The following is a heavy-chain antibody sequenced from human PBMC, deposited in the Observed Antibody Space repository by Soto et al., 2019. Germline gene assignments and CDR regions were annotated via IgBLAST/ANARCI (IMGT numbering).Heavy chain of an antibody. CDR2: ISSSGSTV. D-gene: IGHD3-22*01. CDR1: GFTFSSSE. CDR3: AREGSYDTMDY. V-gene: IGHV3-48*03. J-gene: IGHJ4*02. Sequence: PGGSLRLSCVASGFTFSSSEMSWVRLAPGKGLEWVSYISSSGSTVYHADSVEGRLTISRDNAKNSLFLQMNSLRAEDTALYYCAREGSYDTMDYWGLGTLVTVSS.